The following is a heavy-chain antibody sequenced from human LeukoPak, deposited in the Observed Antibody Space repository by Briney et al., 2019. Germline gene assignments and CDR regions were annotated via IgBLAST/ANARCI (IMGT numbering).Heavy chain of an antibody. CDR2: ISYDGSNK. Sequence: GGSLRLSCAASGFTFSSYGMHWARQAPGKGLEWVAVISYDGSNKYYADSVKGRFTISRDNSKNTLYLQMNSLRAEDTAVYYCAKLTSPQAVAGARDIWGQGTMVTVSS. CDR1: GFTFSSYG. D-gene: IGHD6-19*01. V-gene: IGHV3-30*18. CDR3: AKLTSPQAVAGARDI. J-gene: IGHJ3*02.